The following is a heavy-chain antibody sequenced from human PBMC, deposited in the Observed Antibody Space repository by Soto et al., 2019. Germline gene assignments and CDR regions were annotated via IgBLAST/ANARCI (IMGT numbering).Heavy chain of an antibody. Sequence: QVQLVQSGAEVKKPGSSVKVSCKASGGTFSSYAISWVRQAPGQGLEWMGGIIPIFGTANYAQKFQGRVTITADESTSTAYMELSSLRSEGTAVYYCARDKGIDYYASSGYSNYYYYGMDVWGQGTTVTVSS. V-gene: IGHV1-69*12. CDR3: ARDKGIDYYASSGYSNYYYYGMDV. J-gene: IGHJ6*02. CDR1: GGTFSSYA. CDR2: IIPIFGTA. D-gene: IGHD3-22*01.